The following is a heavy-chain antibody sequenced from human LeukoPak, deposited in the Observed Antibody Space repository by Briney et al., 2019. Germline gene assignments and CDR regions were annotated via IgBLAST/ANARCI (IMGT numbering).Heavy chain of an antibody. D-gene: IGHD2-15*01. CDR1: GFTFSSYA. J-gene: IGHJ5*02. CDR3: ARDFCSGGSCYSGLSDP. CDR2: ISGSGGST. Sequence: GGSLRLSCAASGFTFSSYAMSWVRQAPGKGLEWVSAISGSGGSTYYADSVKGRFTISRDNSKNTLYLQMNSLRAEDTAVYYCARDFCSGGSCYSGLSDPWGQGTLVTVSS. V-gene: IGHV3-23*01.